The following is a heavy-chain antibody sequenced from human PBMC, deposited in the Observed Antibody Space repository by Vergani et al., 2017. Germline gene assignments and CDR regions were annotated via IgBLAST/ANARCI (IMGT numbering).Heavy chain of an antibody. J-gene: IGHJ4*02. CDR2: IIPILGIA. V-gene: IGHV1-69*02. D-gene: IGHD3-3*01. CDR3: ATTIFGLVGALGY. Sequence: QVQLVQSGAEVKKPGSSVKVSCKASGGTFSSYTISWVRQAPGQGLEWMGWIIPILGIANYAQKFQGRVTITEDKSTSTAYMELSSLRSEDTAVYYCATTIFGLVGALGYWGQGTLVTVSS. CDR1: GGTFSSYT.